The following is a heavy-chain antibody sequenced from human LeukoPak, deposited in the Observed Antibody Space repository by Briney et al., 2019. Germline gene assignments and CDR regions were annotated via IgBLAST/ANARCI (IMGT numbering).Heavy chain of an antibody. J-gene: IGHJ6*02. CDR3: ARISHYYGMDV. Sequence: SETLALTCAVYGGSFSGYYWSWIRQPPGKGLEWIGEINHSGSTNYNPSLKSRVTISVDTSKNQFSLKLSSVTAADTAVYYCARISHYYGMDVWGQGTTVTVSS. CDR2: INHSGST. CDR1: GGSFSGYY. V-gene: IGHV4-34*01.